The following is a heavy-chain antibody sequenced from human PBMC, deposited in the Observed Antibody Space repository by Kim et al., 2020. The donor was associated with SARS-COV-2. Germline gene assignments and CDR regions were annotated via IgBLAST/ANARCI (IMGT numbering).Heavy chain of an antibody. CDR2: IRDDGSNG. Sequence: GGSLRLSCAVSGFTFRSFGMHWVRQAPGKGLEWVASIRDDGSNGNYADSVKGRFTISRDDSKNTLYLQMNSLSAEDTAVYYCVRVGNLRRDGYNAPDYWGQGTLVTVSS. CDR1: GFTFRSFG. D-gene: IGHD5-12*01. J-gene: IGHJ4*02. CDR3: VRVGNLRRDGYNAPDY. V-gene: IGHV3-33*08.